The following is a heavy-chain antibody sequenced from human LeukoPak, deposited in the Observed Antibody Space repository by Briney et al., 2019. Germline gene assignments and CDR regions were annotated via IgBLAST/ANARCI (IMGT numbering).Heavy chain of an antibody. D-gene: IGHD5-18*01. CDR1: GGTFSSYA. J-gene: IGHJ6*02. CDR3: ASRYSYGSYYYYGMDV. Sequence: ASVKVSCKASGGTFSSYAISWVRQAPGQGLEWMGGIIPIFGTANYARKFQGRVTITADESTSTAYMELSSLRSEDTAVYYCASRYSYGSYYYYGMDVWGQGTTVTVSS. CDR2: IIPIFGTA. V-gene: IGHV1-69*13.